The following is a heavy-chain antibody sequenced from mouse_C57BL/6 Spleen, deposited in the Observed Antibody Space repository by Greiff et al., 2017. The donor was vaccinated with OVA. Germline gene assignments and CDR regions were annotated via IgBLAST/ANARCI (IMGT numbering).Heavy chain of an antibody. CDR3: ARGIITTVPWYFDV. CDR1: GYTFTSYW. CDR2: IYPSDSET. Sequence: VQLQQPGAELVRPGSSVKLSCKASGYTFTSYWMDWVKQRPGQGLEWIGNIYPSDSETHYNPKFKDKATLTVDKSSSTAYMQLSSLTSEDSAVYYCARGIITTVPWYFDVWGTGTTVTVSS. D-gene: IGHD1-1*01. V-gene: IGHV1-61*01. J-gene: IGHJ1*03.